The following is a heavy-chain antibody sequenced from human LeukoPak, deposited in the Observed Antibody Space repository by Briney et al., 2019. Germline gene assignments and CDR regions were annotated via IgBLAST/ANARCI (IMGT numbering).Heavy chain of an antibody. CDR3: ARVLSGYDSSGAIDY. V-gene: IGHV4-34*01. CDR2: INHSGST. Sequence: PSETLSLTCAVYGGSFSGYYWSWIRQPPGKGLEWIGEINHSGSTYYNPSLKSRVTISVDRSKNQFSLKLSSVTAADTAVYYCARVLSGYDSSGAIDYWGQGTLVTVSS. CDR1: GGSFSGYY. D-gene: IGHD3-22*01. J-gene: IGHJ4*02.